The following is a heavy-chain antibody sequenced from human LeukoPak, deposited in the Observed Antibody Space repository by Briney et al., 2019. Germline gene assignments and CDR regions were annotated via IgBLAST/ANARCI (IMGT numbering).Heavy chain of an antibody. CDR2: IYYSGST. CDR1: GGSVSSGSYY. V-gene: IGHV4-61*01. CDR3: ARDNAGANWFDP. Sequence: SETLSLTCTVSGGSVSSGSYYWSWIRQPPGTGLEWIGYIYYSGSTNYNPSLKSRVTISVDTSKNQFSLKLSSVTAADTAVYYCARDNAGANWFDPWGQGTLVTVSS. J-gene: IGHJ5*02. D-gene: IGHD6-13*01.